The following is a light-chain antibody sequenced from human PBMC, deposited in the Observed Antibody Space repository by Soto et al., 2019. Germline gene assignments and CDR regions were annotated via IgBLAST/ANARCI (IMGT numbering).Light chain of an antibody. Sequence: EIVLTQSPGTLSLSPGERATLSCRASHSVSSSYLAWYQQKPGQAPRLLIFVASSRATGIPDRFSGSGSGTDFTLTISRLEPEDFEVYYCQQYGSSPPITFGQGTRLEIK. CDR2: VAS. CDR3: QQYGSSPPIT. J-gene: IGKJ5*01. V-gene: IGKV3-20*01. CDR1: HSVSSSY.